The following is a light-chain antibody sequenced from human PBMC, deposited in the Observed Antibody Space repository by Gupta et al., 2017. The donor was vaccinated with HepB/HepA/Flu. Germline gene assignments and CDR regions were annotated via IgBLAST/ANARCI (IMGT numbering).Light chain of an antibody. CDR2: KDS. CDR1: ALPKQY. Sequence: SYELTQPPSVSVSPGQTARITCSGDALPKQYAYWYQQKPGQAPVLVIYKDSERPSGIPERFSGSSSGTTVTLTISGVQAEDEADYYCQSADSSGTFPYVFGTGTKVT. J-gene: IGLJ1*01. CDR3: QSADSSGTFPYV. V-gene: IGLV3-25*03.